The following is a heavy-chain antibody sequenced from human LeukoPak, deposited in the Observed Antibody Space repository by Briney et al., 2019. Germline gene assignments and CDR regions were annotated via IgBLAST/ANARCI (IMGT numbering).Heavy chain of an antibody. Sequence: GASVKVSCKASGYTFTGYYMHWVRQAPGQGLEWMGWINPNSGGTNYAQKFQGRVTMTRDTSISTAYMELSRPRSDDTAVYYCARDRLGYYYDSSGYYVGAFDIWGQGTMVTVSS. J-gene: IGHJ3*02. CDR1: GYTFTGYY. CDR3: ARDRLGYYYDSSGYYVGAFDI. V-gene: IGHV1-2*02. CDR2: INPNSGGT. D-gene: IGHD3-22*01.